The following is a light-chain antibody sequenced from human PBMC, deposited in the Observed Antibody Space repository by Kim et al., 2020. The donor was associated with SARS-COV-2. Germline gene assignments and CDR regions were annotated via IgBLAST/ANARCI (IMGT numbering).Light chain of an antibody. CDR1: STDIGSQNL. CDR3: CSYAGSSNFVL. J-gene: IGLJ2*01. Sequence: QSALTQPASVSGSPGQSITISCSGTSTDIGSQNLVSWYQQHPGKAPKLIIYEGSRRPSGVSDRFSGSKSGDTASLTISGLQAEDEAEYHCCSYAGSSNFVLLGGGTQLTVL. V-gene: IGLV2-23*03. CDR2: EGS.